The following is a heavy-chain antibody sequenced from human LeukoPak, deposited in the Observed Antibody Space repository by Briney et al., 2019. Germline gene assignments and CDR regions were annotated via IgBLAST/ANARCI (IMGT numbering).Heavy chain of an antibody. D-gene: IGHD3-10*01. J-gene: IGHJ4*02. CDR2: IRYDGSNK. CDR1: GFTFSSYG. Sequence: PGGSLRLSCAASGFTFSSYGMHWVRQAPGKGLEWVAFIRYDGSNKYYADSVKGRFTISRDNAKKSLYLQMNSLRADDTSVYYCAGGGESYYGSGSNDYGGEETLATVSS. CDR3: AGGGESYYGSGSNDY. V-gene: IGHV3-30*02.